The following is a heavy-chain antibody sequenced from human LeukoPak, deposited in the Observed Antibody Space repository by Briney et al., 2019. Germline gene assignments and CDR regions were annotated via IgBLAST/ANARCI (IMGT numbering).Heavy chain of an antibody. CDR1: GFTFSSSW. CDR3: ARDPYHGALDI. J-gene: IGHJ3*02. CDR2: MNPDGSVK. Sequence: GGSLRLSCAASGFTFSSSWMSWVRQAPGKGPEWVADMNPDGSVKSFVDSTQGRFTISRDNAKNSVYLQMNSLRAEDTAVYYCARDPYHGALDIWGQGTMVTVSS. V-gene: IGHV3-7*01. D-gene: IGHD1-14*01.